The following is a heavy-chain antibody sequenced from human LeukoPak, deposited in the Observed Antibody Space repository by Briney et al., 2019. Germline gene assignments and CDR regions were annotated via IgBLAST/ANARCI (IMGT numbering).Heavy chain of an antibody. CDR3: ARVPGYSYGHDAFDI. D-gene: IGHD5-18*01. CDR2: IYYSGST. Sequence: PSETLSLTCTVSGGSISSYYWSWIRQHPGKGLEWIGYIYYSGSTYYNPSLKSRVTISVDTSKNQFSLKLSSVTAADTAVYYCARVPGYSYGHDAFDIWGQGTMVTVSS. J-gene: IGHJ3*02. CDR1: GGSISSYY. V-gene: IGHV4-59*06.